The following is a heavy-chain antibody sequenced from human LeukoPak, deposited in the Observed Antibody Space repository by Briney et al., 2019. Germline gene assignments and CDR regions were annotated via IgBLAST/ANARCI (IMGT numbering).Heavy chain of an antibody. D-gene: IGHD1-26*01. J-gene: IGHJ4*02. CDR2: ISYSGNT. V-gene: IGHV4-39*07. CDR3: VRVLPGSISDC. CDR1: GGSISSSTYY. Sequence: SETLSLTCTVSGGSISSSTYYWGWIRQPPGKGLEWIATISYSGNTYYNSSVKSRVTISRDISKNQFSVSLNSVTAADTAIYYCVRVLPGSISDCWGQGTLVTVSS.